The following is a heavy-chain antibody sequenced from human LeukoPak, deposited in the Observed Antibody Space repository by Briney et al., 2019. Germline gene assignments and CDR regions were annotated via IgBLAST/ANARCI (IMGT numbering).Heavy chain of an antibody. CDR3: ARDVRSLMDV. V-gene: IGHV3-23*01. CDR2: SSFGGRSI. J-gene: IGHJ6*02. CDR1: GFIFSTYT. D-gene: IGHD3-10*02. Sequence: GGSLRLSCTASGFIFSTYTMTWVRQAPGKGLEWVSTSSFGGRSIYYADSVKGRFTTSRDISKNTLFLQMNSLRAEDTAVYYCARDVRSLMDVWGQGTTVTVS.